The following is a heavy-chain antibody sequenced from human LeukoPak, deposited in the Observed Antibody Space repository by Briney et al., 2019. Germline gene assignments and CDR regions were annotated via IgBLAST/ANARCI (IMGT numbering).Heavy chain of an antibody. CDR2: INWNGGST. CDR1: GFTFDDYG. D-gene: IGHD2-15*01. Sequence: PGGSLRLSCAASGFTFDDYGMSWVRQAPGKGLEWVSGINWNGGSTGYADSVKGRFTISRDNAKNSLYLQMNSLRAEDTALYHCARDAGYCSGGSCYPPDYWGQGTLVAVSS. J-gene: IGHJ4*02. V-gene: IGHV3-20*01. CDR3: ARDAGYCSGGSCYPPDY.